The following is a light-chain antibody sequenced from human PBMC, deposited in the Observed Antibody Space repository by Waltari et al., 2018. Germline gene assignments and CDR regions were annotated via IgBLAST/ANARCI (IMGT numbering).Light chain of an antibody. CDR2: GSN. V-gene: IGLV1-44*01. CDR3: ATWDDSLSGWM. Sequence: QSVVTQPPSASGTPGQRVTISCSGSTTNIGSNGAHWYQQLPGTAPKVLIYGSNQRPSGFPDRFSGSKSGTSASLAISGLQSEDEADYSCATWDDSLSGWMFGGGTKLTVL. J-gene: IGLJ3*02. CDR1: TTNIGSNG.